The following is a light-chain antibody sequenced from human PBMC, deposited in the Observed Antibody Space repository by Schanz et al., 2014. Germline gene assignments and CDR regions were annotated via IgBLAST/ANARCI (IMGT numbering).Light chain of an antibody. CDR2: GAS. CDR1: QSVSSN. J-gene: IGKJ1*01. CDR3: QQYGRT. Sequence: EIVMTQSPATLSVSPGERATLSCRASQSVSSNLAWYQQKPGQAPRLLIYGASTRATGIPARFSGSGSGTDFTLTISSLQSEDIAVYYCQQYGRTYGQGTKVEIK. V-gene: IGKV3-15*01.